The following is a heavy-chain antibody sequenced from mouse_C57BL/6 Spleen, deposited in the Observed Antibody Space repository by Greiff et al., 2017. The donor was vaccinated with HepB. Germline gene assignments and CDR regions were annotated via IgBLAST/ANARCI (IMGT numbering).Heavy chain of an antibody. CDR3: AREPRGVLLRHQRYFDV. CDR2: INPNNGGT. J-gene: IGHJ1*03. D-gene: IGHD1-1*01. Sequence: EVQLQQSGPELVKPGASVKMSCKASGYTFTDYNMHWVKQSHGKSLEWIGYINPNNGGTSYNQKFKGKATLTVNKSSSTAYMELRSLTSEDSAVYYCAREPRGVLLRHQRYFDVWGTGTTVTVSS. CDR1: GYTFTDYN. V-gene: IGHV1-22*01.